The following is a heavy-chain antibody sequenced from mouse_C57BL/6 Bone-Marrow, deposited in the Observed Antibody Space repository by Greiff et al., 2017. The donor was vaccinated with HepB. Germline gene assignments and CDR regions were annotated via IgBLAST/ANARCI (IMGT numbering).Heavy chain of an antibody. Sequence: QVQLKQPGAELVRPGSSVKLSCKASGYTFTSYWMDWVKQRPGQGLEWIGNIYPSDSETHYNQKFKDKATLTVDKSSSTAYMQLSSLTSEDSAVYYCAVITTVVATDYWGQGTTLTVSS. CDR2: IYPSDSET. CDR3: AVITTVVATDY. J-gene: IGHJ2*01. CDR1: GYTFTSYW. D-gene: IGHD1-1*01. V-gene: IGHV1-61*01.